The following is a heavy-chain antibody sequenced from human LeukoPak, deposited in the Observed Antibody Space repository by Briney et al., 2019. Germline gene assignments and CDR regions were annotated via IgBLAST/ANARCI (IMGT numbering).Heavy chain of an antibody. Sequence: SETLSLTCAVYGGSFSGYYWSWIRQPPGKGLEWIGEINHSGSTNYNPSLKSRVTISVDTSKNQFSLKLNSVTAADTAVYYCARASTYYDFWSGYYYGNWFDPWGQGTLVTVSS. CDR1: GGSFSGYY. D-gene: IGHD3-3*01. J-gene: IGHJ5*02. CDR3: ARASTYYDFWSGYYYGNWFDP. V-gene: IGHV4-34*01. CDR2: INHSGST.